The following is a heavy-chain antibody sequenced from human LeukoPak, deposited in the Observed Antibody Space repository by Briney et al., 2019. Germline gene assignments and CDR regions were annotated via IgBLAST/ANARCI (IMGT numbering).Heavy chain of an antibody. J-gene: IGHJ4*02. V-gene: IGHV1-69*13. CDR3: ARGRYDSSGYYD. CDR1: GGTFSSYA. Sequence: ASVKVSCKASGGTFSSYAISWVRQAPGQGLEWMGGIIPIFGTANYAQKFQGRVTITADESTSTAYMELSSLRSEDTAVYYCARGRYDSSGYYDWGQGTLVTVSS. D-gene: IGHD3-22*01. CDR2: IIPIFGTA.